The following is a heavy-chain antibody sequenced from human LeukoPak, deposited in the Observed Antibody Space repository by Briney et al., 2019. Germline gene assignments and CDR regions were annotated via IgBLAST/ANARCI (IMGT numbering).Heavy chain of an antibody. J-gene: IGHJ4*02. V-gene: IGHV4-59*08. D-gene: IGHD5-18*01. CDR3: ASGERGYSYGPLDY. CDR2: IFYAGST. Sequence: SSETLSLTCTVSGGSIRSYYWSWIREPPGKGLEWIGYIFYAGSTTYNPSLKSRVTLSIDTSKNQFSLKLNSVTAADTAVYYCASGERGYSYGPLDYWGQGTLVTVSS. CDR1: GGSIRSYY.